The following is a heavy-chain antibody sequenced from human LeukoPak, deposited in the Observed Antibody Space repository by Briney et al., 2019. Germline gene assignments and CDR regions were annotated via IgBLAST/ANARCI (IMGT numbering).Heavy chain of an antibody. CDR3: ASDMVRGVMVHAFDI. CDR2: IYYSGST. J-gene: IGHJ3*02. CDR1: GGSISSGDYY. Sequence: SQTLSLTYTVSGGSISSGDYYWSWIRQPPGKGLEWIGYIYYSGSTYYNPSLKSRVTISVDTSKNQFSLKLSSVTAADTAVYYCASDMVRGVMVHAFDIWGQGTMVTVSS. D-gene: IGHD3-10*01. V-gene: IGHV4-30-4*01.